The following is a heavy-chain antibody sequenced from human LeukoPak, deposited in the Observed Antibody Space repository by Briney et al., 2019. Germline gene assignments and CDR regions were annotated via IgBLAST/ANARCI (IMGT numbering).Heavy chain of an antibody. D-gene: IGHD6-19*01. J-gene: IGHJ3*02. CDR2: INPNSGGT. Sequence: GASVKVSCKASGYTFTGYYMHWVRQAPGQGLEWMGWINPNSGGTNYAQKFQGRVTMTRDTSISTAYMELSRLRSDDTAVYYCARDLGGSADAFDIWGQGTMVTVSS. CDR1: GYTFTGYY. V-gene: IGHV1-2*02. CDR3: ARDLGGSADAFDI.